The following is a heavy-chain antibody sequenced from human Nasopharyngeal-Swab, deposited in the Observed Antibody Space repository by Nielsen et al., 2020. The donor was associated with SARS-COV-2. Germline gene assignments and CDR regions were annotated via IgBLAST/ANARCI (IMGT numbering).Heavy chain of an antibody. J-gene: IGHJ6*02. D-gene: IGHD3-10*01. V-gene: IGHV4-59*01. CDR1: GGSISSYY. CDR3: ARVAPLSTMVRGVHYGMDV. CDR2: IYYSGST. Sequence: SETLSLTCTVSGGSISSYYWSWIRQPPGKGLEWIGYIYYSGSTNYNPSLKSRVTISVDTSKNQFSLKLSSVTAADTAVYYCARVAPLSTMVRGVHYGMDVWGQGTTVTSP.